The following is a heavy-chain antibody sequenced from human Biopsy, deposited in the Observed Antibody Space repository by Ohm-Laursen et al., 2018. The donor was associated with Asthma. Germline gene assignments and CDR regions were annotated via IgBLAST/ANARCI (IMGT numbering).Heavy chain of an antibody. CDR2: ISNNGGRT. V-gene: IGHV3-64D*08. D-gene: IGHD2-21*01. CDR1: GFTFSSYD. CDR3: AKATLGDIGKDY. J-gene: IGHJ4*02. Sequence: SLRLSCSASGFTFSSYDMHWVRQAPGKGLEYVSGISNNGGRTNYGDSVKGRFTISRDNSKSTLYLQMSSLRGEDTALYYCAKATLGDIGKDYWGQGTLVTVSS.